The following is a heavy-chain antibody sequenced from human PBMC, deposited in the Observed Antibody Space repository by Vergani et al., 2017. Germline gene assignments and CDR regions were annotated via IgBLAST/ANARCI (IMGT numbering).Heavy chain of an antibody. J-gene: IGHJ6*02. CDR3: ARAQTRYSSRGMDV. CDR2: INPSGGST. V-gene: IGHV1-46*03. D-gene: IGHD6-13*01. CDR1: ESTFSDYN. Sequence: QVQLVQSGAQLKKPGGSVKVSCQASESTFSDYNIHWVRQAPGQGLEWMGIINPSGGSTSYAQKFQGRVTMTRDTSTSTVYMELSSLRSEDTAVYYCARAQTRYSSRGMDVWGQGTTVTVFS.